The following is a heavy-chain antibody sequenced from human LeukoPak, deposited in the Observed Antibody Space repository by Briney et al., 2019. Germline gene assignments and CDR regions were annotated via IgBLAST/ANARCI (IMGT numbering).Heavy chain of an antibody. V-gene: IGHV4-34*01. CDR1: GGSFSGYY. CDR3: ARGLSY. J-gene: IGHJ4*02. Sequence: SETLSLTCAVYGGSFSGYYWSWIRQPPGKGLEWIGEINHSGSTNYNPSLKSRVAISVDTSKNQFSLKLSSVTAADTAVYYCARGLSYWGQGTLVTVSS. CDR2: INHSGST.